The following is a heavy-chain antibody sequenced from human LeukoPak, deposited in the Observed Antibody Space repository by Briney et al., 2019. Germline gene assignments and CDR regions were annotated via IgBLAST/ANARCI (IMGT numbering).Heavy chain of an antibody. Sequence: ASVKVSCKASGYTFTSYDINWVRQATGQGLEWLGWMNPNSGNTGYAQKFQGRVTMTRNTSISTAYMELNSLRSEDTAVYYCARNAPLTGDFDYWGQGTLVTVSS. D-gene: IGHD7-27*01. CDR2: MNPNSGNT. CDR1: GYTFTSYD. J-gene: IGHJ4*02. CDR3: ARNAPLTGDFDY. V-gene: IGHV1-8*01.